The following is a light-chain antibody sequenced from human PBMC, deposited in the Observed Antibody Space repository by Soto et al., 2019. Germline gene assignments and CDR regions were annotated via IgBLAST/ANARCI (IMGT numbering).Light chain of an antibody. V-gene: IGLV2-14*01. Sequence: QSALAQPASVSGSPGQSITISCTGTSSDVGAYNYVSWYQQHPGKAPKLMIYEVRGRPSGVSNRFPGSKSGNTASLTISGLQAEDEGDYCCSSYGSTSARYVFGTGTKLTVL. CDR3: SSYGSTSARYV. CDR1: SSDVGAYNY. J-gene: IGLJ1*01. CDR2: EVR.